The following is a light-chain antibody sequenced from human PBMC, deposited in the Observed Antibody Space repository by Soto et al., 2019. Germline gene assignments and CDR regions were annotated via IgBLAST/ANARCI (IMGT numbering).Light chain of an antibody. V-gene: IGLV2-14*01. J-gene: IGLJ1*01. Sequence: QSVLTPPASGSGSPGQSIPISYTETSSDVGGNKYVSWYQQYPGKVPKLLINKVTNRPSGVSYRFSGSKSGNTASLTISALLAEDEADYFCASSTSDSLYDFGTGTKVTVL. CDR3: ASSTSDSLYD. CDR1: SSDVGGNKY. CDR2: KVT.